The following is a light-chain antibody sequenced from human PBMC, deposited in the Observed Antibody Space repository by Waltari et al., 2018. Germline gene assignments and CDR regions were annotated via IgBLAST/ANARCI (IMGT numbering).Light chain of an antibody. CDR3: QQYNSYSTT. CDR1: QDIITW. J-gene: IGKJ4*01. CDR2: KAS. Sequence: DIQMTQFPSTLSASVGDRVTITCRASQDIITWLAWYQQKPGKAPKLLIFKASSLESGVPSRFSGSGSWTEFTLTISSLQPDDFATYYCQQYNSYSTTFGGGTKVEVK. V-gene: IGKV1-5*03.